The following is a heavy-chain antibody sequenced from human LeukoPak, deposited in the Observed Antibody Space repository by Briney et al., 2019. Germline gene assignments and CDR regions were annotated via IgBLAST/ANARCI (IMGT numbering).Heavy chain of an antibody. CDR1: GFTFSSYW. CDR3: AAGAGWLIDW. D-gene: IGHD6-19*01. Sequence: QPGGSLRLSCAASGFTFSSYWMNWVRQAPGKGMEWVAIIEKDGSEILYVDSVKGRFTISRDNAKNSLYLQMNSLRAEDTAVYYCAAGAGWLIDWWGQGTLVTVSS. CDR2: IEKDGSEI. J-gene: IGHJ4*02. V-gene: IGHV3-7*01.